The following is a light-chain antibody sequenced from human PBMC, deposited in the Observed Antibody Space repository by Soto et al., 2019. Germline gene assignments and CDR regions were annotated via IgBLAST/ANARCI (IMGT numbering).Light chain of an antibody. CDR3: SSHAGSNNDV. CDR1: SSNIGADYD. Sequence: QSVLTQPPSVSGAPGQRVTISCTGSSSNIGADYDVHWYQQRPGTAPKLLIFGNNNRPSGVPDRFSGSKSGTSASLAITGLQAEDEGDYYCSSHAGSNNDVFGTGTKVTVL. CDR2: GNN. V-gene: IGLV1-40*01. J-gene: IGLJ1*01.